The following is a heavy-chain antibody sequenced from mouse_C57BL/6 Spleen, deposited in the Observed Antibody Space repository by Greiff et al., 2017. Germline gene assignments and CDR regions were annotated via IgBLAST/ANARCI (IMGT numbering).Heavy chain of an antibody. CDR3: ARGGKTYFDY. CDR1: GYSITSGYY. Sequence: EVKLLESGPGLVKPSQSLSLTCSVTGYSITSGYYWNWIRQFPVNKLEWMGYISYDGSHNYNPSLKNRISITPDTSKNQFFLKLNSVTTEDTATYYSARGGKTYFDYWGQGTTLTVSS. D-gene: IGHD1-1*02. CDR2: ISYDGSH. J-gene: IGHJ2*01. V-gene: IGHV3-6*01.